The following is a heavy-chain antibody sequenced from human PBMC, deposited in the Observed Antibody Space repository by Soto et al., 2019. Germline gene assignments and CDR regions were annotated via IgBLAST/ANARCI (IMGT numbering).Heavy chain of an antibody. CDR1: GGSISSSSYY. CDR2: IYYSGST. V-gene: IGHV4-39*01. J-gene: IGHJ6*03. Sequence: SETLSLTCTVSGGSISSSSYYWGWIRQPPGKGLEWIGSIYYSGSTYYNPSLKSRVTISVDTSKNQFSLKLSSVTAADTAVYYCARHLQYYYYMDGWGKGTKVTGSS. CDR3: ARHLQYYYYMDG.